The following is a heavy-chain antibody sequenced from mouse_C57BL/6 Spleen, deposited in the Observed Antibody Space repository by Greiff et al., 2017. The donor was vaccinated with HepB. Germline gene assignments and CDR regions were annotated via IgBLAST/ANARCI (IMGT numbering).Heavy chain of an antibody. J-gene: IGHJ4*01. CDR2: FHPYNDDT. CDR1: GYTFPTSP. CDR3: GRHGGWAMDY. D-gene: IGHD1-1*01. Sequence: VQLQQSGAELLKSRASVKTSCKASGYTFPTSPLEWMKQNHGKSLEWIGNFHPYNDDTKYNEKFKGKATLTVEKSSSTVYLELGRLTSDDSAVYYRGRHGGWAMDYWGEVTSVIDSS. V-gene: IGHV1-47*01.